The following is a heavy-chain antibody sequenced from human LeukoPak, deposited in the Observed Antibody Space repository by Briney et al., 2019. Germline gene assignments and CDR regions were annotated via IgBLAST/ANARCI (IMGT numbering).Heavy chain of an antibody. CDR2: MSYSQSA. Sequence: PSETLSLTCSVSGDSISNSYWSWIRQSPGKGLEWIASMSYSQSANYNPSLKSRVTTSLDTSKNHFSLRLTSVTAADTAIYYCARSHRQEHNTVFGIVISNWLDPWGQRTQVAVSS. D-gene: IGHD3-3*01. V-gene: IGHV4-59*01. J-gene: IGHJ5*02. CDR1: GDSISNSY. CDR3: ARSHRQEHNTVFGIVISNWLDP.